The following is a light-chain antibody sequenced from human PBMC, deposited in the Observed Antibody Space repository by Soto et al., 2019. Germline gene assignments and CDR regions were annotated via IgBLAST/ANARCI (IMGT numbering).Light chain of an antibody. J-gene: IGKJ4*01. CDR3: QPSYSTPT. Sequence: DIQMTQSASTLAASVGDIVTITCRASQSISIYLNWYQQKPGKAPMLLIYAASSLQSGVPSRFGGSGSGTDFTLTISSLQPEDFATYYCQPSYSTPTFGGGTKVDIK. V-gene: IGKV1-39*01. CDR1: QSISIY. CDR2: AAS.